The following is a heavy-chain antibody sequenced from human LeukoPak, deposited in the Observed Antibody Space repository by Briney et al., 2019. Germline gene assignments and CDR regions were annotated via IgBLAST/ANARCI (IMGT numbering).Heavy chain of an antibody. Sequence: GGSLRLSCAASGFTVSSNYMSWVRQAPGKGLEWVSVIYSGGSTYYADSVKGRFTISRDNSKNTLYLEMNSLTVEDTAVYYCAKGRGGSSNWGSDYWGQGTQVTVSS. CDR2: IYSGGST. CDR1: GFTVSSNY. D-gene: IGHD7-27*01. V-gene: IGHV3-66*01. J-gene: IGHJ4*02. CDR3: AKGRGGSSNWGSDY.